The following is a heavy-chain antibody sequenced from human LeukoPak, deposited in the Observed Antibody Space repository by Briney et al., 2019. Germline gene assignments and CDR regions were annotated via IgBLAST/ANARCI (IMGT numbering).Heavy chain of an antibody. V-gene: IGHV3-7*01. D-gene: IGHD6-13*01. CDR1: GFIFSSYW. Sequence: GGSLRLSCAASGFIFSSYWMSWVRQAPGKGLEWVANIKQDGSEKYYVDSVKGRFTISRDNAKNSLYLQMNSLRAEDTAVYYCARVSGSSWYGAFDIWGQGTMVTVSS. J-gene: IGHJ3*02. CDR2: IKQDGSEK. CDR3: ARVSGSSWYGAFDI.